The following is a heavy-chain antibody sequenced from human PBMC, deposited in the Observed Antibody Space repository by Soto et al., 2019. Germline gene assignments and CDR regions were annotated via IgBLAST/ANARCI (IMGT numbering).Heavy chain of an antibody. CDR2: IIPILGIA. D-gene: IGHD4-17*01. CDR1: GGTFSSYT. J-gene: IGHJ4*02. V-gene: IGHV1-69*02. Sequence: QVQLVQSGAEVKKPGSSVKVSCKASGGTFSSYTISWVRQAPGHRLEWMGRIIPILGIANYAQKFQGRVTITAGKSTHTAYMELSSLRSEDTAVYYCARTADDYGGAYWGQGTLVTVST. CDR3: ARTADDYGGAY.